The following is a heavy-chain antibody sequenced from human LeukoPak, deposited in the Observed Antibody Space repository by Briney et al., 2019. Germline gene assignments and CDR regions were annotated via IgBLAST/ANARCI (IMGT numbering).Heavy chain of an antibody. D-gene: IGHD2-2*01. CDR3: ARGWHLEGDIVVVPAASDHAFDI. CDR1: GFTFSSHS. CDR2: ISSSSSTI. J-gene: IGHJ3*02. Sequence: PGGSLRLSCAASGFTFSSHSMNWVRQAPGKGLEWVSYISSSSSTIYYADSVRGRFTISRDNAKNSLYLQMSDLRAEDTAVYYCARGWHLEGDIVVVPAASDHAFDIWGQGTMVTVSS. V-gene: IGHV3-48*01.